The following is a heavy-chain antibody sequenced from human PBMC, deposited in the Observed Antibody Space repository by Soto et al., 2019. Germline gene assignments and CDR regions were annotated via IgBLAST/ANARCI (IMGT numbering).Heavy chain of an antibody. V-gene: IGHV4-30-4*01. CDR3: ARVGGFGATTIDY. D-gene: IGHD3-10*01. Sequence: QVQLQESGPGLVKPSQTLSLTCTVSGGSISSGDYYWSWIRQPPGKGLEWIGYIYYSGSTYYNPSLKSRVTISVDTTQSQSSLKLSSVTAADTAVYYCARVGGFGATTIDYWGQGTLVTVSS. J-gene: IGHJ4*02. CDR1: GGSISSGDYY. CDR2: IYYSGST.